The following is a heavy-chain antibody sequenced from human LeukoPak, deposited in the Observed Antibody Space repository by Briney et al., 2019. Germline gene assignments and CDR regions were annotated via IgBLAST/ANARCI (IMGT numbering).Heavy chain of an antibody. V-gene: IGHV1-69*13. J-gene: IGHJ5*02. CDR3: ARLMYYDILTGYYNGWFDP. CDR2: IIPIFGTA. Sequence: SVKVSCKASGYTFNSYGISWVRQAPGQGLEWMGGIIPIFGTANYAQKFQGRVTITADESTSTAYMELSSLRSEDTAVYYCARLMYYDILTGYYNGWFDPWGQGTLVTVSS. CDR1: GYTFNSYG. D-gene: IGHD3-9*01.